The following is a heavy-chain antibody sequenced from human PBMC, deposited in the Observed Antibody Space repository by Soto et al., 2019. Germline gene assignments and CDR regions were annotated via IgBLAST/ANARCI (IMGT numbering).Heavy chain of an antibody. V-gene: IGHV3-30*04. CDR2: IAYDGRNK. J-gene: IGHJ4*02. CDR1: GFTFSSYA. CDR3: XXXXXXXXXY. Sequence: QVQLVESGGGVVQPGRSLRLSCAASGFTFSSYAMHWVRQAPGKELEWVAVIAYDGRNKYYADSVKGRFTISRDNSKXXXXXXXXXXXXXXXXXXXXXXXXXXXXXYWGQGTLVTVSS.